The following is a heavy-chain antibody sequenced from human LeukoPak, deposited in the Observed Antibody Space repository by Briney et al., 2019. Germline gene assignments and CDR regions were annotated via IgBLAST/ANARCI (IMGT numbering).Heavy chain of an antibody. D-gene: IGHD2-21*02. CDR2: IYYSGST. V-gene: IGHV4-31*11. J-gene: IGHJ5*02. CDR3: ARDLPGVYCGGDCYHWFDP. CDR1: GGSFSGYY. Sequence: YPSETLSLTCAVYGGSFSGYYWSWIRQHPGKGLEWIGYIYYSGSTYYNPSLKSRVTISVDTSKNQFSLKLSSVTAADTAVYYCARDLPGVYCGGDCYHWFDPWGQGTLVTVSS.